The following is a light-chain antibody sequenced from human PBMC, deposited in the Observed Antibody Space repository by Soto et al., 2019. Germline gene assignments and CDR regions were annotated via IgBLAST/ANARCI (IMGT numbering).Light chain of an antibody. Sequence: QSALTQPPSASGTPGQRVTISCSGSSSNIGNNNVYWYQQHPETAPKLLIYRNGQRPSGVPDRFSGSKSGTSASLAISGLRSEDEADYYCAGWDDSLSGHVFGTGTKVTVL. V-gene: IGLV1-47*01. J-gene: IGLJ1*01. CDR2: RNG. CDR3: AGWDDSLSGHV. CDR1: SSNIGNNN.